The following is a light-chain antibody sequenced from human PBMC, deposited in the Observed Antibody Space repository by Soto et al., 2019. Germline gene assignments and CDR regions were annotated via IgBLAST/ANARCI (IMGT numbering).Light chain of an antibody. J-gene: IGLJ1*01. V-gene: IGLV2-8*01. CDR3: SSYAGSSNV. CDR2: EVN. CDR1: SSDVGGYNY. Sequence: QAARAQPPSASGSPGQSVAISCTGTSSDVGGYNYVSWYQQHPGKAPKLMIYEVNKRPSGVPDRFPGSKSGNTASLTVSGLQADDEADYYCSSYAGSSNVFGTGTKVTVL.